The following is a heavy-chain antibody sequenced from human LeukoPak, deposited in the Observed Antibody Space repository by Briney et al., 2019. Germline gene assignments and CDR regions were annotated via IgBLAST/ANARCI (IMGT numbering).Heavy chain of an antibody. V-gene: IGHV4-59*08. J-gene: IGHJ4*02. D-gene: IGHD6-19*01. CDR2: IYDSGST. CDR3: ARLAYSSGWYFHFDY. Sequence: SETLSLTCTVSGDSISSYYWSWIRQPPGKGLERNGYIYDSGSTNYNPSLKSRVTISVDTSKKQFSLKLSSVTAADTAVYYCARLAYSSGWYFHFDYWGQGTLVIVSS. CDR1: GDSISSYY.